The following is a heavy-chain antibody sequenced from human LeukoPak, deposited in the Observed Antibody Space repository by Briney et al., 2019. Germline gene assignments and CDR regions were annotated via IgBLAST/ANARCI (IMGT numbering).Heavy chain of an antibody. CDR2: IKEDGSET. Sequence: GGSLRLSYAASGFRFSNSWMSWVRQAPGKGLEWVANIKEDGSETRYVDSVKGRFTMSRDNAKNSLYLQMNSLRAEDTALYYCARDDKLEGFGELFHWGQGTLVTVSS. CDR3: ARDDKLEGFGELFH. J-gene: IGHJ4*02. CDR1: GFRFSNSW. D-gene: IGHD3-10*01. V-gene: IGHV3-7*03.